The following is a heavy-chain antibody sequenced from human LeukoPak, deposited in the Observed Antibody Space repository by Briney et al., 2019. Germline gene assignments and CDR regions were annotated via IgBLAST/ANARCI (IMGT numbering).Heavy chain of an antibody. J-gene: IGHJ3*02. CDR3: AGVSDYTMGGGAFDI. Sequence: SVKVSCKASGGTFSSYAISWVRQAPGQGLEWMGGIIPIFGTANYAQKFQGRVTITADESTSTAYMELSSLRSDDTAVYYCAGVSDYTMGGGAFDIWGQGTMVTVSS. D-gene: IGHD4-11*01. CDR1: GGTFSSYA. CDR2: IIPIFGTA. V-gene: IGHV1-69*13.